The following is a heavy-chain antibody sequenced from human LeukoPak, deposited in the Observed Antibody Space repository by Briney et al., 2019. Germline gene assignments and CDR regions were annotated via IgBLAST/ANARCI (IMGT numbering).Heavy chain of an antibody. V-gene: IGHV4-61*02. D-gene: IGHD3-16*01. CDR2: IYTSGST. CDR1: GGSISSGSYY. Sequence: PSQTLSLTCTVSGGSISSGSYYWSWIRQPAGKGLEWIGRIYTSGSTNYNPSLKSRVTISVDTSKNQFSLKLSSVTAADTAVYYCARLPGEYPTAEYFQHWGQGTLVTVSS. CDR3: ARLPGEYPTAEYFQH. J-gene: IGHJ1*01.